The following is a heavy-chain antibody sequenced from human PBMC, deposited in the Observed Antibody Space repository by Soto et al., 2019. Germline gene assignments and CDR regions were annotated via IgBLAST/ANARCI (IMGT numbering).Heavy chain of an antibody. J-gene: IGHJ4*02. CDR1: GGSISSGDYY. V-gene: IGHV4-30-4*01. Sequence: PSETLSLTCTVSGGSISSGDYYWSWIRQPPGKGLEWIGYIYYSGSTYYNPSLKSRVTISVDTSKNQFSLKLSSVTAADTAVYYGDRVDTAMATDDWGQGNLVTVSS. CDR2: IYYSGST. CDR3: DRVDTAMATDD. D-gene: IGHD5-18*01.